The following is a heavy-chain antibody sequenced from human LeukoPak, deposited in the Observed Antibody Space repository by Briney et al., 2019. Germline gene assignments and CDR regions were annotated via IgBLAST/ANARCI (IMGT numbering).Heavy chain of an antibody. CDR1: GFTFADYA. V-gene: IGHV3-43D*03. Sequence: GGSLRLSWAASGFTFADYAMHWVRQAPGKGLEWVSLISWDGGSTYYADSVKGRFTISRDNSKNSLYLQMNSLRAEDTALYYCAKDQSPYDSSGLDYWGQGTLVTVSS. D-gene: IGHD3-22*01. J-gene: IGHJ4*02. CDR3: AKDQSPYDSSGLDY. CDR2: ISWDGGST.